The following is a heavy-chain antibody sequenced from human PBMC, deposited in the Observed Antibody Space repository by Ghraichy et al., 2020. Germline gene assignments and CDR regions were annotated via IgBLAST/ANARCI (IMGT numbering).Heavy chain of an antibody. CDR3: ARDYNYHFDY. J-gene: IGHJ4*02. CDR2: ITSSGDAA. Sequence: LSLTCAASVFTFNKYSMNWARQAPGKGLEWISYITSSGDAAYYADSVKGRFTISRDNAKNSLYLQMNSLRDEDTAVYYCARDYNYHFDYWGQGTLVTVSS. V-gene: IGHV3-48*02. D-gene: IGHD5-24*01. CDR1: VFTFNKYS.